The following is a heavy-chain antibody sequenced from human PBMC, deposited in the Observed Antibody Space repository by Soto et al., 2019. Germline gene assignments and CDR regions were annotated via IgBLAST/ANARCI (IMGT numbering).Heavy chain of an antibody. D-gene: IGHD4-17*01. Sequence: GGSLRLSCVASGFTFSNYAMHWVRQAPGKGLGWVAVISSDGSEKYYLDSVRDRFTISRDNSKNTLYLQMNNLGPEDTAMYYCANSWTTLTTGFDLWGQGAVVNVSS. CDR1: GFTFSNYA. CDR2: ISSDGSEK. CDR3: ANSWTTLTTGFDL. V-gene: IGHV3-30*18. J-gene: IGHJ4*02.